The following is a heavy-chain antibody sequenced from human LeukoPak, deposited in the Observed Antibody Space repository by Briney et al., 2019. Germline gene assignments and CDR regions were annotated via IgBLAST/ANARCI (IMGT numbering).Heavy chain of an antibody. V-gene: IGHV4-59*01. J-gene: IGHJ4*02. CDR3: ASDGSSGFDY. Sequence: SEPLSLTFTVLGGAFSSYYWTWIRKPPGKGLDWIGYIYYSGSTHYTPSLTSPVTLSVATSKNQCSLKLSSVAAADTAVYYCASDGSSGFDYWGQGTLVTVSS. CDR1: GGAFSSYY. CDR2: IYYSGST. D-gene: IGHD6-19*01.